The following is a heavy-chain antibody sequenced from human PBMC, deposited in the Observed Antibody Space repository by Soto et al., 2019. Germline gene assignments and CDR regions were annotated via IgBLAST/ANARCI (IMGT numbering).Heavy chain of an antibody. CDR1: GGSISSSSYY. J-gene: IGHJ4*02. V-gene: IGHV4-39*01. D-gene: IGHD3-22*01. CDR3: ARHTSYYYDSSGYYLPFDY. Sequence: SETLSLTCTVSGGSISSSSYYWGWIRHPPGKGLEWIGSIYYSGSTYYNPSLKSRVTISVDTSKNQFSLRLSSVTAADTAVYYCARHTSYYYDSSGYYLPFDYWGQGTLVTVSS. CDR2: IYYSGST.